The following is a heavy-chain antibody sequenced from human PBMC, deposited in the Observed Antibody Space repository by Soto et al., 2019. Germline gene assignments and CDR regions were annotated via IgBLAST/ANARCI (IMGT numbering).Heavy chain of an antibody. CDR2: FKWNSGDV. CDR3: AKDRSSGSPYYGMDF. J-gene: IGHJ6*02. D-gene: IGHD3-10*01. V-gene: IGHV3-9*01. Sequence: GGSLRLSCAASGFTFGDYAMHWVRQVPGKGLEWVSGFKWNSGDVGYADSVKGRFTISRDNAKNSLYLQMNSLRPEDTAVYYCAKDRSSGSPYYGMDFWGQGTMVTVSS. CDR1: GFTFGDYA.